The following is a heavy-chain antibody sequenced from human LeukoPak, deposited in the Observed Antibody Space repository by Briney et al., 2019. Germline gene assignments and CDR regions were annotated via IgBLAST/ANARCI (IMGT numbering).Heavy chain of an antibody. J-gene: IGHJ4*02. Sequence: GASVKVSCKASGDTFSSNAISWVRQAPGQGLEWMGRIIPIFGTANYAQKFQGRVTITTDESTSTAYMELSSLRSEDTAVYYCARSAGYSSGWYYYWGQGTLVTVSS. CDR2: IIPIFGTA. CDR1: GDTFSSNA. V-gene: IGHV1-69*05. D-gene: IGHD6-19*01. CDR3: ARSAGYSSGWYYY.